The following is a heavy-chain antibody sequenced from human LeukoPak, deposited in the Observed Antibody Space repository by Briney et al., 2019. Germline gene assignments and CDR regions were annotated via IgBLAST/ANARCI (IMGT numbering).Heavy chain of an antibody. Sequence: GGSLRLSCAASGFAFNTYTMNWFRQAPGKGLEGISYIDTSSDIIYYADSVMGRFTISRDNAKNSLYLQMNSLRGADAAVYYCARDFADYGDFDYWGQGTLVTVSS. J-gene: IGHJ4*02. V-gene: IGHV3-48*01. D-gene: IGHD4-17*01. CDR1: GFAFNTYT. CDR2: IDTSSDII. CDR3: ARDFADYGDFDY.